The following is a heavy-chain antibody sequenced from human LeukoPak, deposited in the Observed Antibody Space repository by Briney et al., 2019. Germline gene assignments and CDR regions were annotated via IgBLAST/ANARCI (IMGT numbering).Heavy chain of an antibody. CDR1: GFTFSSYA. J-gene: IGHJ5*02. Sequence: GGSLRLSCAASGFTFSSYAMSWVRQAPGKGLEWVSALSDSGGSTYYADSVKGRFTTSRDTSKNTLYLQMNSLRAEDTAIYYCAKDYVGSIWCNWFDPWGQGTLVSVSS. CDR3: AKDYVGSIWCNWFDP. V-gene: IGHV3-23*01. CDR2: LSDSGGST. D-gene: IGHD6-13*01.